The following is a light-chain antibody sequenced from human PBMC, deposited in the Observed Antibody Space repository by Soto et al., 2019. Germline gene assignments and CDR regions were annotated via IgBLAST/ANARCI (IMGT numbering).Light chain of an antibody. J-gene: IGKJ5*01. CDR1: QSVSSY. CDR2: DAS. Sequence: EILLTQSPATLSLSPGARPSLSGRASQSVSSYLAWYQQKPGQAPRLLIYDASNRATGIPARFSGSGSGTDFTLTISSLEPEDFAVYYCQQRSNWPPITVGQGTRLEIK. V-gene: IGKV3-11*01. CDR3: QQRSNWPPIT.